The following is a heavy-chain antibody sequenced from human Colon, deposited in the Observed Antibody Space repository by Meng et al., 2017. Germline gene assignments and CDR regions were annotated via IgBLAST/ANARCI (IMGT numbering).Heavy chain of an antibody. V-gene: IGHV4-31*01. CDR2: IYKTGDN. CDR1: GGSINSGGNY. Sequence: QVQLQESGPGLVKPSQTLSLTCTVSGGSINSGGNYWSWIRQHPGKGLEWMGYIYKTGDNYYNPSLKSQVTISIDTSKNQFSLNLTSVTAADTAVYYCARARGGIVAEFFDYWGQGILVTVCS. J-gene: IGHJ4*02. D-gene: IGHD1-26*01. CDR3: ARARGGIVAEFFDY.